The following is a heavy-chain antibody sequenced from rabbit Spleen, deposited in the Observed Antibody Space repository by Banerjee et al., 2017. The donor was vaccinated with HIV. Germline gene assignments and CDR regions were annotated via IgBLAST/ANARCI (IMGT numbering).Heavy chain of an antibody. J-gene: IGHJ6*01. CDR1: GIDFSSYYY. Sequence: QQQLEESGGDLVKPGGTLTLTCKASGIDFSSYYYMCWVRQPPGKGLEWIACIAIGSGGFTYYANWAKGRFTISKTSSTTVTLQMTSLTVADTATYFCARVSETSGWGEDLWGPGTLVTVS. V-gene: IGHV1S45*01. D-gene: IGHD4-1*01. CDR2: IAIGSGGFT. CDR3: ARVSETSGWGEDL.